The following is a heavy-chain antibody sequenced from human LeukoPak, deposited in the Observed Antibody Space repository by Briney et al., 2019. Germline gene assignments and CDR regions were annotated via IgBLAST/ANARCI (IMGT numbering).Heavy chain of an antibody. V-gene: IGHV3-30*11. D-gene: IGHD6-19*01. CDR1: GFTFSTYV. CDR3: ARVVAGSVYNCGMDV. Sequence: PGGSLRLSCAASGFTFSTYVMHWVRQAPRKGLQWVAVILYDGSNKYYADSVKGRFIISRDNSKNTLYLQMNSLTAEDTAVYYCARVVAGSVYNCGMDVWGQGTTVTVS. J-gene: IGHJ6*02. CDR2: ILYDGSNK.